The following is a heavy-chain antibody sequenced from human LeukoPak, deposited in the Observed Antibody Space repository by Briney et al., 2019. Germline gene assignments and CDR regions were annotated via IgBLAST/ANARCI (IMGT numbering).Heavy chain of an antibody. D-gene: IGHD2-21*01. CDR3: ARERGERGAYCGGDCYSGNWFDP. CDR2: IVPIFATA. J-gene: IGHJ5*02. Sequence: SVKLSCKASGGTFSSYAISWVRQAPGQGLEWMGGIVPIFATANYAQKFQGRVTITADESTSTGYMELSSLRSEDTAVYYCARERGERGAYCGGDCYSGNWFDPWGQGTLVTVSS. CDR1: GGTFSSYA. V-gene: IGHV1-69*13.